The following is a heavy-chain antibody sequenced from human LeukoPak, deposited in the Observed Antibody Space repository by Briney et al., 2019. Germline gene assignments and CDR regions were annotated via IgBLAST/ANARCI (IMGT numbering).Heavy chain of an antibody. CDR3: TTAWDYGDYLYY. V-gene: IGHV3-15*01. J-gene: IGHJ4*02. Sequence: PGGALRLSCAASGFTFNNAWMNWVRQAPGKGLEWVGRIKNKIDGGTTDGTTDYAGPVRGRFTISRDDSKNTLYLQMNSLKTEDTAVYYCTTAWDYGDYLYYWDQGTLVTVSS. CDR1: GFTFNNAW. CDR2: IKNKIDGGTTDGTT. D-gene: IGHD4-17*01.